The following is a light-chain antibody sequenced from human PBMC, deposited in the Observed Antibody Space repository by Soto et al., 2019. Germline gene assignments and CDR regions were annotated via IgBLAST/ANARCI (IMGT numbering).Light chain of an antibody. J-gene: IGKJ1*01. CDR1: QSVRTN. Sequence: EIVLTQSPATLSLSPGESVTLSCSSSQSVRTNLAWHQQKPGQAPRLLIYGASTRATGIPARFSGSGSGTEFTLTISSLQSEDFAVYYCQHYNNWPPWTFGQGTKVDIK. CDR3: QHYNNWPPWT. V-gene: IGKV3-15*01. CDR2: GAS.